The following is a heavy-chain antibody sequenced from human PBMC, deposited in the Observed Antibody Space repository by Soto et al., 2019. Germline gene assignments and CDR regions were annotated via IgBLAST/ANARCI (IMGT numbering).Heavy chain of an antibody. D-gene: IGHD5-18*01. J-gene: IGHJ6*02. CDR3: AREGGYSYGYYYYGMDV. CDR2: IYYSGST. Sequence: TSETLSLTCTVSGGSISSGGYYWSWIRQHPGKGLEWIGYIYYSGSTYYNPSLKSRVTISVDTPKNQFSLKLSSVTAADTAVYYCAREGGYSYGYYYYGMDVWGQGTTVTVSS. CDR1: GGSISSGGYY. V-gene: IGHV4-31*03.